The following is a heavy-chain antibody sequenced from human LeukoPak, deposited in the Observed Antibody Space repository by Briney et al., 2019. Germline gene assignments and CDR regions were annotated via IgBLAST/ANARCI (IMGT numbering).Heavy chain of an antibody. Sequence: ASVKVSCKASGYTFTSYYMHWVRQAPGQGLEWMGIINPSGGSTSYAQKFQGRVTMTRDTSTSTVYMELSSLRSEDTAVYYCASRCSGAYSSSGWGQGTMVTVSS. CDR2: INPSGGST. CDR1: GYTFTSYY. CDR3: ASRCSGAYSSSG. J-gene: IGHJ3*01. V-gene: IGHV1-46*01. D-gene: IGHD6-13*01.